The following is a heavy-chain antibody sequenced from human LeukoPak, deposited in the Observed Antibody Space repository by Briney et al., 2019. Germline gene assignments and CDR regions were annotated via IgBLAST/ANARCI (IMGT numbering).Heavy chain of an antibody. D-gene: IGHD3-10*02. CDR1: GFTFGIYA. CDR3: AELGITMIGGV. Sequence: PGGSLRLSCAASGFTFGIYAMNWVRQAPGEGLEWVSYIGPSGSNIYYADSVKGRFTISRDNAKDSLYLQMNSLRAEDTAVYYCAELGITMIGGVWGKGTTVTISS. V-gene: IGHV3-48*01. J-gene: IGHJ6*04. CDR2: IGPSGSNI.